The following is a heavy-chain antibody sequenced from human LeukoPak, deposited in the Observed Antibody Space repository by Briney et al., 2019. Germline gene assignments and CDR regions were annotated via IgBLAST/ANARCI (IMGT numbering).Heavy chain of an antibody. V-gene: IGHV3-53*01. CDR1: GFTASTNY. CDR3: ARGYNYGHHFDY. CDR2: LYSGGSA. D-gene: IGHD5-18*01. Sequence: GGPLGFSCAASGFTASTNYINWFRQAPGKGLEWLSVLYSGGSAVYADSVRGRFTISRDNSKNTLYLQMNRLRAEDTAVYYCARGYNYGHHFDYWGQGTLVTVYS. J-gene: IGHJ4*02.